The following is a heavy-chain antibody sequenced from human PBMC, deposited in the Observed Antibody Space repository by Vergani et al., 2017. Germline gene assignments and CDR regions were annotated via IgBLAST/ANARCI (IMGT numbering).Heavy chain of an antibody. J-gene: IGHJ4*02. Sequence: EVQLVESGGGLVQPGGSLRLSCAASGFTFSSYEMNWVRQAPGKGLEWVSYISSSGSTIYYADSVKGRFTISRDNAKNSLYLQMNSLRAEDTAVYYCAREPSREYYFDFWGQGTLVTGSS. D-gene: IGHD3-10*01. V-gene: IGHV3-48*03. CDR1: GFTFSSYE. CDR3: AREPSREYYFDF. CDR2: ISSSGSTI.